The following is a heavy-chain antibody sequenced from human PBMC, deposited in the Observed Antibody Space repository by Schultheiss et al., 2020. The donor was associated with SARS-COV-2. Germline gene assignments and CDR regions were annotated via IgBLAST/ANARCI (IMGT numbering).Heavy chain of an antibody. D-gene: IGHD3-3*01. V-gene: IGHV3-30*03. J-gene: IGHJ6*02. CDR3: ARDGDYDFWSGVLYYYYYGMDV. CDR2: ISYDGNNE. CDR1: GFTFGSYG. Sequence: GGSLRLSCAASGFTFGSYGMHWVRQAPGKGLEWVAVISYDGNNEYYADSVKGRFTISRDNAKNSLYLQMNSLRAEDTAVYYCARDGDYDFWSGVLYYYYYGMDVWGQGTTVTVSS.